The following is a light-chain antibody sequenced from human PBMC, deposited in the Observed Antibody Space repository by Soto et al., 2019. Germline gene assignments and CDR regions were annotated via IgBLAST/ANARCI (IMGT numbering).Light chain of an antibody. Sequence: DIQMTQSPSTLSASVGDRVTITCRARQNINRWLAWYQQRPGKAPKLLIHKASTLEGGVPSRFSGSASGTEFTLTNSSLQPEDFAAYFCLQYNVYPLSVGGGTKVEIK. CDR3: LQYNVYPLS. CDR1: QNINRW. J-gene: IGKJ4*01. CDR2: KAS. V-gene: IGKV1-5*03.